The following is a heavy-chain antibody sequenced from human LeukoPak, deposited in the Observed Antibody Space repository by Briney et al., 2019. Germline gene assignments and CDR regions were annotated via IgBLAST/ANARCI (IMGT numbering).Heavy chain of an antibody. CDR1: GGSISSSSYY. CDR2: IYYSGST. J-gene: IGHJ4*02. V-gene: IGHV4-39*01. D-gene: IGHD6-19*01. CDR3: ARQEFMSGWYEGDY. Sequence: PSETLSLTCTVYGGSISSSSYYWGWIRQPPGKGLEWIGSIYYSGSTYYNPSLKSRVTISVDTSKNQFSLKLSSVTAADTAVYYCARQEFMSGWYEGDYWGQGTLVTVSS.